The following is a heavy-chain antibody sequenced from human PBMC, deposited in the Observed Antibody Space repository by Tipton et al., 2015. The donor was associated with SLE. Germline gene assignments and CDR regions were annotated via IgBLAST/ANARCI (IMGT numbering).Heavy chain of an antibody. CDR1: GFTFSGYA. D-gene: IGHD3-10*01. CDR2: ISGSGGST. CDR3: AKDLLLWFGETVDY. Sequence: GSLRLSCAASGFTFSGYAMSWVRQAPGKGLEWVSAISGSGGSTYYADSVKGRFTISRDNSKNTLYLQMNSLRAEDTAVYYCAKDLLLWFGETVDYWGQGTLVTVSS. V-gene: IGHV3-23*01. J-gene: IGHJ4*02.